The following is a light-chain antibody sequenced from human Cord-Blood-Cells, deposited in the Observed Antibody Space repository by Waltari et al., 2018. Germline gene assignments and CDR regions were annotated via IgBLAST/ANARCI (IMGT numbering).Light chain of an antibody. CDR2: YVS. J-gene: IGLJ1*01. CDR1: SSDVGGYNY. Sequence: QSALTQPASVSGSPGQSITISCTGTSSDVGGYNYVSWYQQHPGKAPKLMIYYVSNRPSGVSNRFSGSKSGNTASLTISGLQAEDEADYYFSSYTSSSTYVFGTGTKVTVL. V-gene: IGLV2-14*03. CDR3: SSYTSSSTYV.